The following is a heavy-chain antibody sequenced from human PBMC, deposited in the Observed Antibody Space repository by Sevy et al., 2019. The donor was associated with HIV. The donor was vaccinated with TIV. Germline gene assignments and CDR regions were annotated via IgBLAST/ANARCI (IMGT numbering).Heavy chain of an antibody. V-gene: IGHV1-46*03. CDR1: GYTFTSYY. Sequence: ASVKVSCKASGYTFTSYYIHWVRQAPGQGLEWMGIINPSGGYTTYAQKFQDRVTMTRDTSTSTVYMELSSLRSEDTAVYYCAREGSSSSKFTWFDPWGQGTLVTVSS. CDR2: INPSGGYT. CDR3: AREGSSSSKFTWFDP. J-gene: IGHJ5*02. D-gene: IGHD6-6*01.